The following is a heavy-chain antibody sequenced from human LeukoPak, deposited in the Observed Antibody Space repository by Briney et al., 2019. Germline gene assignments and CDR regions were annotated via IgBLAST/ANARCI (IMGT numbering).Heavy chain of an antibody. CDR1: GFDLSTYE. CDR2: ITISGHTK. J-gene: IGHJ5*02. CDR3: ARGDPHADL. V-gene: IGHV3-48*03. Sequence: PGGSLRLSCAASGFDLSTYEMNWVRQAPGMGLEWIADITISGHTKNYADSVKGRFTISRDNARTSLYLQMNSLRAEDTGVYYCARGDPHADLWGQGTLVTVSS.